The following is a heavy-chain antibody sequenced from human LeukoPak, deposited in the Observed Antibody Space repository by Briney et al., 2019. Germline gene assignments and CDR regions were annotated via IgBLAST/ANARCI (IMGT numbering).Heavy chain of an antibody. CDR1: GGSISSHY. CDR3: ARGTGEQWLTWFDP. Sequence: SETLSLTCTVSGGSISSHYWSWIRQPPRKGLEWIGYIYYSGSTTYNPSLKSRVTISVDTSKNQFSLKLSSVTAADTAVYYCARGTGEQWLTWFDPWGQGTLVTVSS. V-gene: IGHV4-59*11. J-gene: IGHJ5*02. CDR2: IYYSGST. D-gene: IGHD6-19*01.